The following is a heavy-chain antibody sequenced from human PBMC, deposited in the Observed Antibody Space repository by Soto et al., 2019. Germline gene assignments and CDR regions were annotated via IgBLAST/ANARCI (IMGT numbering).Heavy chain of an antibody. CDR1: GGSFSGYY. Sequence: SETLSLTCAVYGGSFSGYYWSWIRQPPGKGLEWIGEINHSGSTNYNPSLKSRVTISVDTSKNQFSLKLSSVTAADTAVYYCASSWYVYYYYGMDVWGQGTTVTVSS. CDR2: INHSGST. D-gene: IGHD6-13*01. J-gene: IGHJ6*02. CDR3: ASSWYVYYYYGMDV. V-gene: IGHV4-34*01.